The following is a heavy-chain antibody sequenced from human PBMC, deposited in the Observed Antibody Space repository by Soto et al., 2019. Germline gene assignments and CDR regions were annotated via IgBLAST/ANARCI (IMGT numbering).Heavy chain of an antibody. Sequence: GASVKVSCKASGYTFISYGISWVRQAPGQGLEWMGWISPYNGKTNYAQTFQGRATMTTDTSTSTAYMELRSLRSDDTAVYYCARDTGWGGLQYPGNNWFDPWGQGTLVTVSS. CDR3: ARDTGWGGLQYPGNNWFDP. CDR2: ISPYNGKT. CDR1: GYTFISYG. J-gene: IGHJ5*02. V-gene: IGHV1-18*01. D-gene: IGHD4-4*01.